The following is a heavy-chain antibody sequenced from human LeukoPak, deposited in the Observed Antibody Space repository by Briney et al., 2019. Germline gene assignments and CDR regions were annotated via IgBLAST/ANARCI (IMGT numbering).Heavy chain of an antibody. D-gene: IGHD3-10*01. Sequence: PGGSLRLSCAASGFTFSDYWMSWGRQAAGKGLEWVAIMKEDGSEKDYVDSVKGRFTISRDNTKNSISLQVNSLRDEDTAVYHCARDCYGSGSFYSYFDYWGQGTLVTVSS. V-gene: IGHV3-7*01. CDR3: ARDCYGSGSFYSYFDY. J-gene: IGHJ4*02. CDR2: MKEDGSEK. CDR1: GFTFSDYW.